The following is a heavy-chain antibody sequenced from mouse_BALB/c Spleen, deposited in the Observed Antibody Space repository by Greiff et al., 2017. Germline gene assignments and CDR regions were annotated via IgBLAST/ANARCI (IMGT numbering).Heavy chain of an antibody. J-gene: IGHJ4*01. CDR2: ISYDGSN. CDR3: ARVRRSYAMDY. Sequence: EVQRVESGPGLVKPSQSLSLTCSVTGYSITSGYYWNWIRQFPGNKLEWMGYISYDGSNNYNPSLKNRISITRDTSKNQFFLKLNSVTTEDTATYYCARVRRSYAMDYWGQGTSVTVSS. CDR1: GYSITSGYY. V-gene: IGHV3-6*02.